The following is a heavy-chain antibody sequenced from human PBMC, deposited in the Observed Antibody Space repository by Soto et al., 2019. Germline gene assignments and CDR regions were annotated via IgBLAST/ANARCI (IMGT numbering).Heavy chain of an antibody. V-gene: IGHV4-31*03. Sequence: SETLSLTCTVSGGPISSGGYYWSWIRQHPGKGLEWIGYIYYSGSTYSNPSLKSRVTISVDTSKNQFSLKLSSVTAADTAVYYCAREIHYYDSSGYYFRGDAFDIWGQGTMVTVSS. CDR2: IYYSGST. CDR3: AREIHYYDSSGYYFRGDAFDI. CDR1: GGPISSGGYY. J-gene: IGHJ3*02. D-gene: IGHD3-22*01.